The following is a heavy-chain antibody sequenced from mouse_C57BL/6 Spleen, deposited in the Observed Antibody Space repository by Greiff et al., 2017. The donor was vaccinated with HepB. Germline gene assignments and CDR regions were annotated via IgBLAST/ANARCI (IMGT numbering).Heavy chain of an antibody. CDR3: AKPFYYGSSSYYAMDY. CDR1: GFTFSDYY. CDR2: ISNGGGST. Sequence: EVQRVESGGGLVQPGGSLKLSCAASGFTFSDYYMYWVRQTPEKRLEWVAYISNGGGSTYYPDTVKGRFTISRDNAKNTLYLQMSRLKSEDTAMYYCAKPFYYGSSSYYAMDYWGQGTSVTVSS. D-gene: IGHD1-1*01. V-gene: IGHV5-12*01. J-gene: IGHJ4*01.